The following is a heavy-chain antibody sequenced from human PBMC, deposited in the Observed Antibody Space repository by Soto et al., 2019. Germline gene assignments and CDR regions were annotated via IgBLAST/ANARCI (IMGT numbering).Heavy chain of an antibody. CDR1: GYSFTIYC. D-gene: IGHD5-12*01. Sequence: GESLRISCNGSGYSFTIYCIGLVLQMPGKGLEWMGIIYPGDPDTRYSPSFQGQVTISADKSISTAYLQWSSLKASDTAMYYCARHRRWLQSDYYYYGMDAWGQGTTVTVSS. J-gene: IGHJ6*02. CDR2: IYPGDPDT. CDR3: ARHRRWLQSDYYYYGMDA. V-gene: IGHV5-51*01.